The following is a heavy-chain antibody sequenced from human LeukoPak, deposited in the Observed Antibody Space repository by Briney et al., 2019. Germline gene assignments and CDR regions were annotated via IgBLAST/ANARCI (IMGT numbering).Heavy chain of an antibody. CDR1: GGSISSSSYY. Sequence: PSETLSLTCTVSGGSISSSSYYWGWIRQPPGKGLEWIGSIYYSGSTYYNPSLKSRVTISVDTSKNHFSLRLNSVTAADTAIYYCATHRRPGSGGYENAFEIWGQGTMVTVSS. CDR2: IYYSGST. CDR3: ATHRRPGSGGYENAFEI. V-gene: IGHV4-39*01. D-gene: IGHD5-12*01. J-gene: IGHJ3*02.